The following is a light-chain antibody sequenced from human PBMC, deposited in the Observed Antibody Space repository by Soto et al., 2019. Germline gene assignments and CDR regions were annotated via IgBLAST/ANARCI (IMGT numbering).Light chain of an antibody. CDR1: QSVNNF. CDR2: DAS. V-gene: IGKV3-11*01. CDR3: QQRGSWPAT. J-gene: IGKJ3*01. Sequence: EILLTQSPAIVSLSPGERATLSCRASQSVNNFFAWYQQKPGQAPRLLIYDASYRAPGIPARFSGSGSGTDFPLTISSLEAEDSAVYYCQQRGSWPATFGPGTKVDIK.